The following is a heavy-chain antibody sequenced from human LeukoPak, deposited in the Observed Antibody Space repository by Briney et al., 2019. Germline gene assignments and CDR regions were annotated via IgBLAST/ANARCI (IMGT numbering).Heavy chain of an antibody. V-gene: IGHV3-33*01. CDR2: IWYDGSNK. CDR3: ARREYCSGGSCYTYYYYGMDV. CDR1: GITLSSYG. D-gene: IGHD2-15*01. J-gene: IGHJ6*02. Sequence: GGSLRLSCAASGITLSSYGMHWVRQAPGKGLEWVAVIWYDGSNKYYADSVKGGFTISRDNSKNTLYLQMNSLRAEDTAVYYCARREYCSGGSCYTYYYYGMDVWGQATTVTVSS.